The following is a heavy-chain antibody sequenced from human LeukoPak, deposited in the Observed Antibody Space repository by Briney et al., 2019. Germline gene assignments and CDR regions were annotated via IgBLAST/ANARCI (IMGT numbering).Heavy chain of an antibody. CDR3: ATVGRREYRNYFDY. Sequence: PGGSLRLSCAASGFTFRNYGMHWVRQTPDKGLEWVAFIESDATKEHYADSVKGRSTISRDNSKSTLYLQMNSLRFEDTAVYYCATVGRREYRNYFDYWGQGTQVTVS. CDR2: IESDATKE. CDR1: GFTFRNYG. J-gene: IGHJ4*02. V-gene: IGHV3-30*02. D-gene: IGHD2/OR15-2a*01.